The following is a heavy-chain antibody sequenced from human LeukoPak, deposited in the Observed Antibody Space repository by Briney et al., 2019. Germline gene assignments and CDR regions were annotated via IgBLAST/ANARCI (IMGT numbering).Heavy chain of an antibody. Sequence: GGSLRLSCAASEFTFSSYWMSWVRQAPGKGLEWVANINQDGSEKYYVDSVKGRFTISRDNAKNSLYLQMNSLRAEDTAVYYCARIGGRVGATRGYWFDPWGQGTLVTVSS. J-gene: IGHJ5*02. V-gene: IGHV3-7*01. CDR1: EFTFSSYW. D-gene: IGHD1-26*01. CDR2: INQDGSEK. CDR3: ARIGGRVGATRGYWFDP.